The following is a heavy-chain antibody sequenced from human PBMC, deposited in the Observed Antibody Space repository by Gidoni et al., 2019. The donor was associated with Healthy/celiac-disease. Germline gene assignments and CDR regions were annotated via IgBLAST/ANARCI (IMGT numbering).Heavy chain of an antibody. D-gene: IGHD5-12*01. CDR1: GGSISSSSYY. Sequence: QLQLQESAPGLVKPSETLSLTCTVSGGSISSSSYYWGWIRQPPGKGLEWIGSIYYSGSTYYNPSLKSRVTISVDTSKNQFSLKLSSVTAADTAVYYCARQDGYKGTEYFDLWGRGTLVTVSS. V-gene: IGHV4-39*01. CDR2: IYYSGST. CDR3: ARQDGYKGTEYFDL. J-gene: IGHJ2*01.